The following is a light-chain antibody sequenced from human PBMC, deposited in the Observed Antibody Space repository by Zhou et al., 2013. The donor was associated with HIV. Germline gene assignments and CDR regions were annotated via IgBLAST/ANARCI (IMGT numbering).Light chain of an antibody. CDR2: DAS. V-gene: IGKV1-33*01. Sequence: DIQMTQSPSSLSASVGDRVTITCQASQDISDHLNWYQQKPGKAPKLLIYDASNLETGVPSRFSGSGSGTDFTFTISSLQPEDIATYYCQQCNKFPITFGQGHDWRLN. CDR3: QQCNKFPIT. CDR1: QDISDH. J-gene: IGKJ5*01.